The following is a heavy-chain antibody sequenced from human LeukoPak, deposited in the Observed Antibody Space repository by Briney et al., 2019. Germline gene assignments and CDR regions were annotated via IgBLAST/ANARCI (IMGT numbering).Heavy chain of an antibody. D-gene: IGHD3-3*01. V-gene: IGHV4-39*01. CDR3: ARHVRFLEWLSSYYFDY. J-gene: IGHJ4*02. CDR2: IYYSRTT. CDR1: LGTISSSSYY. Sequence: SETLSLSCTVSLGTISSSSYYSGWIRQPPGKGLEWIGSIYYSRTTYYNPSLKSRVTISVDTSKSQFSLRLTSVTAADTAVYYCARHVRFLEWLSSYYFDYWGQGTLVTASS.